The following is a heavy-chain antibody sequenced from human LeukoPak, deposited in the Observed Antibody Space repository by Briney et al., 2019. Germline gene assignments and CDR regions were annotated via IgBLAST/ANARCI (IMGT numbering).Heavy chain of an antibody. V-gene: IGHV4-4*02. J-gene: IGHJ4*02. D-gene: IGHD3-10*01. Sequence: SGTLSLTCAVSGGSISSSNWCRWVRQPPGKGLEWIGEIYHSGSTNYNPSLKSRVTISVDKSKNQFSLKLSSVTAADTAVYYCASLASSHDVWFGELLPIDYWGQGTLVTVSS. CDR2: IYHSGST. CDR3: ASLASSHDVWFGELLPIDY. CDR1: GGSISSSNW.